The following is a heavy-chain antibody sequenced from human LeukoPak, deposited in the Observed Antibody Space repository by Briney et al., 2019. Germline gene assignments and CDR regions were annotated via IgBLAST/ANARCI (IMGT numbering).Heavy chain of an antibody. Sequence: SGPTLVNPTQTLTLTCTFSGFSLTTYGVGVGWIRQPPGKALECLVLIYWDDDKRYSPSLRSRLTITKDTSKNQVVLTMTNMDPVDTATYYCAHRQGGYNWNDGHFDYWGQGTLVTVSS. CDR1: GFSLTTYGVG. CDR2: IYWDDDK. D-gene: IGHD1-1*01. J-gene: IGHJ4*02. CDR3: AHRQGGYNWNDGHFDY. V-gene: IGHV2-5*02.